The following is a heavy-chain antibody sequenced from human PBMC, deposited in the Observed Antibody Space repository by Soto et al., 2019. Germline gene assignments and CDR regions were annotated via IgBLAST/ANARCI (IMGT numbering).Heavy chain of an antibody. CDR1: GYSFTSYW. V-gene: IGHV5-51*01. CDR3: ARLRGDSSGYYCNY. J-gene: IGHJ4*02. Sequence: GESLKISCKGSGYSFTSYWIVWVRQMPGKGLEWMGIIXPXXSXTXXXPXXXGQVTISADKSISTAYLQWSSLKASDTAMYYCARLRGDSSGYYCNYWGQGTLVTVSS. CDR2: IXPXXSXT. D-gene: IGHD3-22*01.